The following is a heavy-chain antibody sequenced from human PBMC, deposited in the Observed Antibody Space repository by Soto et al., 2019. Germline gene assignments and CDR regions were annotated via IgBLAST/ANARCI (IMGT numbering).Heavy chain of an antibody. CDR3: ARAPPGGAFDI. CDR1: GFTFSSYG. Sequence: QVQLVESGGGVVQPGRSLRLSCAASGFTFSSYGMHWVRQAPGKGLEWVALISYDGSNKYYADSVKGRFTISRDNSKHTLYLQMNSLRAEDTAVYYCARAPPGGAFDIWGQGTMVTVSS. D-gene: IGHD3-16*01. CDR2: ISYDGSNK. V-gene: IGHV3-30*03. J-gene: IGHJ3*02.